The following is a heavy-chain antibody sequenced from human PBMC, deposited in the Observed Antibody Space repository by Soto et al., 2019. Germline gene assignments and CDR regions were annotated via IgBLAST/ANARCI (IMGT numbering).Heavy chain of an antibody. J-gene: IGHJ4*02. CDR3: ARAGTIFGVVTSFDY. D-gene: IGHD3-3*01. Sequence: GASVKVSCKASGYTFTGYYMHWVRQAPGQGLEWMGWINPNSGGTNYAQKFQGRVTMTRDTSISTAYMELSRLRSDDTAVYYCARAGTIFGVVTSFDYWGQGTLVTVSS. CDR2: INPNSGGT. V-gene: IGHV1-2*02. CDR1: GYTFTGYY.